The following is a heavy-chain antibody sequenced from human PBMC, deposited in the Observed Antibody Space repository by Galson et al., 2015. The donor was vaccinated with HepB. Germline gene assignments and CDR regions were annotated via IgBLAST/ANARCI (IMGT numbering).Heavy chain of an antibody. CDR3: ARSSVVSVPGWTYYFDF. J-gene: IGHJ4*02. V-gene: IGHV1-46*01. CDR1: GYTFTNYY. D-gene: IGHD2-15*01. Sequence: SVKVSCKASGYTFTNYYLHYVRQAPGQGPEWMGIISPDSGSTTYAQKFQGRVTMTRDTSASTLYMELSSLRSEDTAFYYCARSSVVSVPGWTYYFDFWGQVTLVTVSS. CDR2: ISPDSGST.